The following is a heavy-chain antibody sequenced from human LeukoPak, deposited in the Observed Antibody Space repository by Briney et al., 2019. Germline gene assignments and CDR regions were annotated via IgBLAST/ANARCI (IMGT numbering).Heavy chain of an antibody. Sequence: GGSLRLSCAPSGFSFSSYWMHWVRHAPGKGLGWVSRINSDGRSTSYADSVKGRFTISRDNAKKTVYLRMNRLRAKDTAVYYCARDQLYCTGGTCYFDYWGQGTLVIVSS. CDR1: GFSFSSYW. CDR3: ARDQLYCTGGTCYFDY. CDR2: INSDGRST. D-gene: IGHD2-8*02. V-gene: IGHV3-74*01. J-gene: IGHJ4*02.